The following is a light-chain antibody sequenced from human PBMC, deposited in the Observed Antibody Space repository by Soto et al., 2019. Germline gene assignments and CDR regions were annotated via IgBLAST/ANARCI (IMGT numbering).Light chain of an antibody. Sequence: QSALTQPASVSGSPGQSITISCTGTSSDVGGYNYVSWYQQHPGKAPKLMIFEVSNRPSGVSTHFSGSKSGNTASLTISGLQAEDEADYYCSSYTSSSTLVFGGGTQLTVL. CDR2: EVS. CDR1: SSDVGGYNY. CDR3: SSYTSSSTLV. V-gene: IGLV2-14*01. J-gene: IGLJ3*02.